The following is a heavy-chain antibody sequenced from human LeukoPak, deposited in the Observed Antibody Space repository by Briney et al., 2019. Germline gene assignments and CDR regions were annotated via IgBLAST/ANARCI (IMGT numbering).Heavy chain of an antibody. V-gene: IGHV3-30*09. CDR2: ISYDGSNK. Sequence: PGRSLRLSCAASGFTFSSYAMHWVRQAPGKGLEWVAAISYDGSNKYYADSVKGRFAISRDNSKNTLYLHMNSLRAEDTAMYYCARDQAGYSSGWSLGMDVWGQGTTVTVSS. J-gene: IGHJ6*02. CDR3: ARDQAGYSSGWSLGMDV. D-gene: IGHD6-19*01. CDR1: GFTFSSYA.